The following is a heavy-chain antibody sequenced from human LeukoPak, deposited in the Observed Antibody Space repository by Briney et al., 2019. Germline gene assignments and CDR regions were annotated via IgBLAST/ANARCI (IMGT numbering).Heavy chain of an antibody. CDR2: IYYSGST. V-gene: IGHV4-39*01. CDR1: GGSISSNSYY. CDR3: ARRKGYVGWFDP. Sequence: PSETLSLTCAVSGGSISSNSYYWGWIRQPPGKGLEWIGSIYYSGSTYYNPSLKSRVTISVDTSKNQFSLKLSSVTAADTAVYYCARRKGYVGWFDPWGQGTLVTVSS. J-gene: IGHJ5*02. D-gene: IGHD1-1*01.